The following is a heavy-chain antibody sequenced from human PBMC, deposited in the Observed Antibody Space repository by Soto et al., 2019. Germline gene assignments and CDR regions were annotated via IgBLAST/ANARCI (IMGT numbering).Heavy chain of an antibody. CDR3: ARDPGFRPAATNWFDP. D-gene: IGHD2-2*01. V-gene: IGHV1-69*04. J-gene: IGHJ5*02. CDR2: IIPILGIA. Sequence: GPSVKVSCKASGGTFSSYTISWVRQAPGQGLEWMGRIIPILGIANYAQKFQGRVTITADKSTSTAYMELSSRRSEDTAVYYCARDPGFRPAATNWFDPWGQGTLVTVSS. CDR1: GGTFSSYT.